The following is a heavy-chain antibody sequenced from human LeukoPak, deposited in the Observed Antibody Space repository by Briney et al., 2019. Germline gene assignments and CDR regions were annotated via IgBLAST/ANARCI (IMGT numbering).Heavy chain of an antibody. V-gene: IGHV4-59*08. D-gene: IGHD2-8*01. CDR2: ISYSGGT. J-gene: IGHJ5*02. Sequence: PSETLSLTCTFSGGSISNYYWNWIRKRPGKGLEWVGHISYSGGTKYNPSLQSRLTILIDTSKNQFSLNLSSVIAADTAIYYCARRVIMSAAGVPDTWLDPWGQGILVTVSS. CDR1: GGSISNYY. CDR3: ARRVIMSAAGVPDTWLDP.